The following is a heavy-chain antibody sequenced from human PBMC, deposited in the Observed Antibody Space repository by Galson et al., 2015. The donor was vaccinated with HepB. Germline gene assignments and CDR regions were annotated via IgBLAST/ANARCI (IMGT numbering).Heavy chain of an antibody. V-gene: IGHV3-21*01. CDR3: ARDRSLLVPAAELDY. Sequence: SLRLSCAASGFTFSSYSMNWVRQAPGKGLEWVSSISSSSSYIYYADSVKGRFTISRDNAKNSLYLQMNSLRAEDTAVYYCARDRSLLVPAAELDYWGQGTLVTVSS. CDR2: ISSSSSYI. CDR1: GFTFSSYS. J-gene: IGHJ4*02. D-gene: IGHD2-2*01.